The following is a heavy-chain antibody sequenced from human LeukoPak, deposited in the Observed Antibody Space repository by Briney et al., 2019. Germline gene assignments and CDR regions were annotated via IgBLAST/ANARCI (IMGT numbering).Heavy chain of an antibody. CDR2: IYHTGKT. D-gene: IGHD2/OR15-2a*01. Sequence: PSETLSLTCSVSGYSISSGYYWGWIRQPPGKGLEWIGSIYHTGKTYYTPSLKTRLTMSLDTSKNQFSLKLSFVTAADTAVYYCARDLSDEDFAIGYWGQGTLVTVSS. CDR3: ARDLSDEDFAIGY. J-gene: IGHJ4*02. CDR1: GYSISSGYY. V-gene: IGHV4-38-2*02.